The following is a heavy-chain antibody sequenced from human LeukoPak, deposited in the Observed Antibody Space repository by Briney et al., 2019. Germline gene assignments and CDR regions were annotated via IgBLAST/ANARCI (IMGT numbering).Heavy chain of an antibody. D-gene: IGHD6-13*01. CDR2: ISYDGSNK. Sequence: GGSLRLSCAASGFTFSSYAMHWVRQAPGKGLEWVAVISYDGSNKYYADSVKGRFTISRDNSKNTLYLQMNSLRAEDTAVYYCARRVEQRSGTTSDYWGQGTLVTVSS. CDR1: GFTFSSYA. J-gene: IGHJ4*02. CDR3: ARRVEQRSGTTSDY. V-gene: IGHV3-30-3*01.